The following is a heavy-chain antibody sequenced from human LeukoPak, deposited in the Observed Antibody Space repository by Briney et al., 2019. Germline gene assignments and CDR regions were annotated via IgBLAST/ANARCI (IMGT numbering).Heavy chain of an antibody. CDR2: IYYSGST. J-gene: IGHJ4*02. D-gene: IGHD6-13*01. V-gene: IGHV4-39*01. CDR1: GGSISSSSYY. CDR3: ARGYSSSWYNFDY. Sequence: SETLSLTCTVSGGSISSSSYYWGWIRQPPGKGLEWIGSIYYSGSTYFNPSLKSRVTIHVHTSKHQFSMKVSSVTAADTAVYYCARGYSSSWYNFDYWGQGTLVTVSS.